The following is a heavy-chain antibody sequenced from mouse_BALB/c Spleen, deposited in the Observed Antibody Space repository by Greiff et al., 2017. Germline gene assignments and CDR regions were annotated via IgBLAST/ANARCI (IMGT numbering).Heavy chain of an antibody. D-gene: IGHD1-1*01. Sequence: VQLQQSGAELAKPGASVKMSCKASGYTFTSYWMHWVKQRPGQGLEWIGYINPSTGYTEYNQKFKGKATLTVDKSSSTAYMHLNSLTSEDSAVYYCARRELLRYAMDYWGQGTSVTVSS. J-gene: IGHJ4*01. CDR3: ARRELLRYAMDY. CDR2: INPSTGYT. V-gene: IGHV1-7*01. CDR1: GYTFTSYW.